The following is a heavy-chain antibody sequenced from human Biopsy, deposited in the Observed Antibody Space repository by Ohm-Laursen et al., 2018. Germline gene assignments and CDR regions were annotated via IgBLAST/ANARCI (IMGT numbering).Heavy chain of an antibody. J-gene: IGHJ5*02. CDR1: GGSISSSTTYY. V-gene: IGHV4-39*01. CDR3: ARHPTGFWFDP. CDR2: IYNTETT. Sequence: SDTLSLTCTVSGGSISSSTTYYWAWLRQPPGKGLEWIGSIYNTETTFYNPSLKDRVTISVDTSTNQFSLKVSSVTAADTALYFCARHPTGFWFDPWGHGTLVTVSS.